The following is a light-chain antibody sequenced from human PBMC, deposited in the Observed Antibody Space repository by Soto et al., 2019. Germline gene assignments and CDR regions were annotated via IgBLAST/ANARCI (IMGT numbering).Light chain of an antibody. Sequence: DIQMTKSPSTLSASVGARVTITCRASQSISSWLDWYQQKPGKAPKLLIYKASSLESGVTSKFSGSGSGTEFTLTISSLQPDDFATYYCQQYQSYWTFGQGTKVEIK. CDR2: KAS. CDR3: QQYQSYWT. J-gene: IGKJ1*01. V-gene: IGKV1-5*03. CDR1: QSISSW.